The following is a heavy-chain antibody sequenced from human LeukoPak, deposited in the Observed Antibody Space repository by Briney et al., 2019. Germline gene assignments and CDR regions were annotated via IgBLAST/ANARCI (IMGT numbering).Heavy chain of an antibody. CDR1: GYTFTSYG. J-gene: IGHJ6*03. V-gene: IGHV1-18*01. D-gene: IGHD5-18*01. CDR3: ARDPGGYGYRADYYMDV. Sequence: ASVKVSCKASGYTFTSYGISWVRQAPGQGLEWMGWISAYNGNTNYAQKLQGRVTMTTDTSTSTAYMELRSLRSDDTAVYYCARDPGGYGYRADYYMDVRGKGSTVTISS. CDR2: ISAYNGNT.